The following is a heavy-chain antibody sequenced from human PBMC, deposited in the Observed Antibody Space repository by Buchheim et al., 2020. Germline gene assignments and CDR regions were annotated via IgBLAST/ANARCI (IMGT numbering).Heavy chain of an antibody. Sequence: QVQLVESGGGVVQPGRSLRLSCAASGLTFSSYAMNWVRQDPGKELEWVAVMTYDGSNKYYADSVKGRFTISRDNSKNTLYLQMNSLRAEDTAVYYCASGRNYGDYDDFDYWGQGTL. J-gene: IGHJ4*02. D-gene: IGHD4-17*01. CDR1: GLTFSSYA. V-gene: IGHV3-30*04. CDR3: ASGRNYGDYDDFDY. CDR2: MTYDGSNK.